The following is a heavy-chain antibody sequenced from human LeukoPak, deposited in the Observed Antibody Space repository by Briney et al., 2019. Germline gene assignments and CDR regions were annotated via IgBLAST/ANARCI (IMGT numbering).Heavy chain of an antibody. CDR2: IKSKTDGGTT. CDR1: GFIFSNAW. Sequence: GGSLRLSCAASGFIFSNAWMSWVRQAPGKGLEWVGRIKSKTDGGTTDYAAPVKGRFTISRDDSKNTLYLQMNSLKTEDTAVYYCTVVYYYGSGSYYRIDYWGQGTLVTVSS. CDR3: TVVYYYGSGSYYRIDY. D-gene: IGHD3-10*01. J-gene: IGHJ4*02. V-gene: IGHV3-15*01.